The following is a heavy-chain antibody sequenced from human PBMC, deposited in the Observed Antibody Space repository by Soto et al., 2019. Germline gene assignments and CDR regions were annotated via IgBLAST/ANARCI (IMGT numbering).Heavy chain of an antibody. D-gene: IGHD1-26*01. V-gene: IGHV3-30*18. J-gene: IGHJ4*02. CDR2: ISYDGSNK. Sequence: GGSLRLSCAASGLTFSSYGMHWVRQAPGKGLEWVAVISYDGSNKYYADSVKGRFTISRDNSKNTLYLQMNSLRAEDTAVYYCAKNRGSYPSLTIEYYFDYWGQGTLVTVSS. CDR1: GLTFSSYG. CDR3: AKNRGSYPSLTIEYYFDY.